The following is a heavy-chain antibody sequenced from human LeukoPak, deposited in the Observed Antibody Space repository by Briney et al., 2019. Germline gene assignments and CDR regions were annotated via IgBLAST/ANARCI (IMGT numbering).Heavy chain of an antibody. Sequence: SVKVSCKASGGTFSSYAISWVRQAPGQGLEWMGRIIPILGIANYAQKFQGRVTITADKSTSTAYMELSSLRSEDTAVYYCARDYYGSGSYGWFDPWGQGTLVTVSS. D-gene: IGHD3-10*01. CDR3: ARDYYGSGSYGWFDP. J-gene: IGHJ5*02. CDR2: IIPILGIA. CDR1: GGTFSSYA. V-gene: IGHV1-69*04.